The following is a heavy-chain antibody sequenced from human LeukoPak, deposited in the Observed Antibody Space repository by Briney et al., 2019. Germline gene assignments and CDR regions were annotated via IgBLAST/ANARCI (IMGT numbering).Heavy chain of an antibody. V-gene: IGHV3-66*01. CDR2: IYSGGST. Sequence: GGSLRLSCAASGLTVSSNYMSWVRQAPGKGLEWVSVIYSGGSTYYADSVTGRFTISRDKSKNPLYLQMNSLRVEDTAVYYCARRAGGLARNNWFDPWGQGTLVTVSS. CDR3: ARRAGGLARNNWFDP. CDR1: GLTVSSNY. D-gene: IGHD3-16*01. J-gene: IGHJ5*02.